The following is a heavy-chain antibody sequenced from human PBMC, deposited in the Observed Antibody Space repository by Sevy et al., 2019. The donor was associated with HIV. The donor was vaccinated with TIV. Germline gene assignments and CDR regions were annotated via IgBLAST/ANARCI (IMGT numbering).Heavy chain of an antibody. CDR2: ISSGSSYI. Sequence: GGSLRLSCAASGFTFSYYNMNWVRQAPGKGLEWVSSISSGSSYIFYVDSVKGRFTSSRDNAMDSLFLQMNSLRAEDTAVYYCARNLDYYASGPPDSWGRGTLVTVSS. J-gene: IGHJ4*02. CDR3: ARNLDYYASGPPDS. V-gene: IGHV3-21*01. D-gene: IGHD3-10*01. CDR1: GFTFSYYN.